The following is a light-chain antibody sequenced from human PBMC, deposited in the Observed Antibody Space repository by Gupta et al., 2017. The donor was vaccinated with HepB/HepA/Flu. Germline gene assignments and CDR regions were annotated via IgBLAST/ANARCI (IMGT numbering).Light chain of an antibody. Sequence: DIVMTHSPHSLPVSLGERATINCKSIQSFLYNSNNKNYLAWYQQKPGQPPKLLIYWASSRESGVPDGFNGSGSETDFTLTISSLQDEDVAVYYCQQDDSLPDTFGQGTKLEIK. J-gene: IGKJ2*01. V-gene: IGKV4-1*01. CDR3: QQDDSLPDT. CDR2: WAS. CDR1: QSFLYNSNNKNY.